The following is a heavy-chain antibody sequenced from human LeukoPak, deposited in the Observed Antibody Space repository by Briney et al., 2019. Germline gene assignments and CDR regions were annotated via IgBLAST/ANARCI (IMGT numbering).Heavy chain of an antibody. CDR1: GFTFSSYA. CDR2: ISYDGSNK. D-gene: IGHD6-19*01. V-gene: IGHV3-30*04. Sequence: PGGSLRLSCAASGFTFSSYAMHWVRQAPGKGLEWVAVISYDGSNKYYADSVKGRFTISRDNSKNTLYLQMNSLRAEDTAVYYCAKDSAASSGWCDYWGQGTLVTVSS. CDR3: AKDSAASSGWCDY. J-gene: IGHJ4*02.